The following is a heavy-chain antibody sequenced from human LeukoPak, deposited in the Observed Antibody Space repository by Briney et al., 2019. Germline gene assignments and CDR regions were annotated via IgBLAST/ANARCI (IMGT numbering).Heavy chain of an antibody. Sequence: ASVKVSCKASGYTFTSYDINWVRQATGQGLEWMGWMNPNSGNTGYAQKFQGRVTMTRNTYISTAYMELSSMRSEDPAVYYCARTYYDFWSGYSYYYYYGMDVWGQGTTVTVSS. CDR1: GYTFTSYD. CDR2: MNPNSGNT. V-gene: IGHV1-8*01. J-gene: IGHJ6*02. D-gene: IGHD3-3*01. CDR3: ARTYYDFWSGYSYYYYYGMDV.